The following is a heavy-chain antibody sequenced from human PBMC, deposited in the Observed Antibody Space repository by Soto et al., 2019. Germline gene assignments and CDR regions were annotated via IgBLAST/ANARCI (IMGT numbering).Heavy chain of an antibody. J-gene: IGHJ4*02. Sequence: LSLTCAVSGGSISSGDYSWNWIRQPPGKGLEWIGYIYYGGSTYYNPSLQSRVTMSVDRSGNQFSLKLNSVTAADTAVYYCARVRREYDNSGPVDYWGQGTLVTVSS. V-gene: IGHV4-30-2*01. CDR1: GGSISSGDYS. CDR3: ARVRREYDNSGPVDY. CDR2: IYYGGST. D-gene: IGHD3-22*01.